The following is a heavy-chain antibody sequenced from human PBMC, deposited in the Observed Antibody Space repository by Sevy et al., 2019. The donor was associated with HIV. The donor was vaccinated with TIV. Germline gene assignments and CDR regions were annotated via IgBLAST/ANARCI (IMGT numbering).Heavy chain of an antibody. Sequence: GGSLRLSCTASGFTLITYAMNWVRQAPGKGLEWVSTISGSGDSTYYADSVKGRFTISRDKSKNTLYLQMHSLRAADTALYYCARDHGESSGYYPLGAFDIWGQGTMVTVSS. J-gene: IGHJ3*02. CDR1: GFTLITYA. D-gene: IGHD3-22*01. V-gene: IGHV3-23*01. CDR3: ARDHGESSGYYPLGAFDI. CDR2: ISGSGDST.